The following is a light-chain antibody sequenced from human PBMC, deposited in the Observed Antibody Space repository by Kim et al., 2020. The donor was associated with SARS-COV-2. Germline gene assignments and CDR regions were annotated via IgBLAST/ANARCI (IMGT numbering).Light chain of an antibody. CDR1: QSVSSTY. CDR3: QQYDTSRT. J-gene: IGKJ1*01. Sequence: LSPGERATHSCRASQSVSSTYLAWYQQKPGQAPRLLMSDASTRATGIPDRFSGSGSETDFTLTISRLEPEDFAVYYCQQYDTSRTFGQGTKVDIK. V-gene: IGKV3-20*01. CDR2: DAS.